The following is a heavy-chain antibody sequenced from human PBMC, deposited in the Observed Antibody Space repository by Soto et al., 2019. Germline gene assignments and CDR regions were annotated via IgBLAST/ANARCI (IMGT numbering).Heavy chain of an antibody. D-gene: IGHD1-26*01. V-gene: IGHV4-59*08. J-gene: IGHJ4*02. CDR2: IYDTGRT. Sequence: SETLSLTCTVSDGSISTYYWSWIRQPPGKGLEWIGYIYDTGRTTYNPSLKSRITISLDTSKNQFSLKLSSVTAADTAIYYCAGDVRVKSYRFDYWGQGTLVTVSS. CDR3: AGDVRVKSYRFDY. CDR1: DGSISTYY.